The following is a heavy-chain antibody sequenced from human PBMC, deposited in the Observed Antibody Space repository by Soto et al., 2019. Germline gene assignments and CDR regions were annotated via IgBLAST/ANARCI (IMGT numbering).Heavy chain of an antibody. CDR1: GLTFSSYS. D-gene: IGHD3-9*01. V-gene: IGHV3-21*01. J-gene: IGHJ4*02. CDR3: ARDLRLDDILTGYLGY. CDR2: ISSSSSYI. Sequence: PGGSLRLSCAASGLTFSSYSMNWVRQAPGKGLEWVSSISSSSSYIYYADSVKGRFTISRDNAKNSLYLQMNSLRAEDTAVYYCARDLRLDDILTGYLGYWGQGTLVTVSS.